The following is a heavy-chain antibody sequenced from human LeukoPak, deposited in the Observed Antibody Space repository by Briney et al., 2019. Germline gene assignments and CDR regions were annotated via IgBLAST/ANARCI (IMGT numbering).Heavy chain of an antibody. D-gene: IGHD3-22*01. Sequence: SQTLSLTCTVSGGSISSGDYYWSWIRQPPGKGLEWIGHIYYNGSTYYNPSLKSRVTISVDTSKNQFSLKLSSVTAADTAVYYCARGDPYYYDSSGQESALDYWGQGTLVTVSS. CDR2: IYYNGST. V-gene: IGHV4-30-4*01. CDR1: GGSISSGDYY. J-gene: IGHJ4*02. CDR3: ARGDPYYYDSSGQESALDY.